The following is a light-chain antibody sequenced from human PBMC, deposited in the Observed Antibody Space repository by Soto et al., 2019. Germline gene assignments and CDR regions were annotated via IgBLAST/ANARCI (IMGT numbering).Light chain of an antibody. V-gene: IGKV3-15*01. CDR1: HSVSTN. J-gene: IGKJ2*01. Sequence: ERVMPQYPATLSVSPGERATLSCRASHSVSTNLAWYQQKPGQAPRLLIYGASPSATGIPARFSGSGSETEFTLTISSLRAEDSAVFFCEQYYDWSMYTSALGTKLEIK. CDR3: EQYYDWSMYT. CDR2: GAS.